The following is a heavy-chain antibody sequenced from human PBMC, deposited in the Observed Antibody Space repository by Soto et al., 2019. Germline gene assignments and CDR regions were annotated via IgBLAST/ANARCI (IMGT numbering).Heavy chain of an antibody. CDR1: GFTFSSYA. CDR2: ISYEGSNK. D-gene: IGHD6-19*01. J-gene: IGHJ5*02. Sequence: QVQLVESGGGVVQPGRSLRLSCAASGFTFSSYAMHWVSQAPGKGLEWVAVISYEGSNKYYADSVKGRFTISRENSKNTLYMQMNRLRAEDTAVYYCARDSRKQWLENWFDPWGQGTLVTVSS. CDR3: ARDSRKQWLENWFDP. V-gene: IGHV3-30-3*01.